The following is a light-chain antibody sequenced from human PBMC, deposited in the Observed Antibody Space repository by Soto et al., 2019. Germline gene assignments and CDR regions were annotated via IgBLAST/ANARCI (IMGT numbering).Light chain of an antibody. CDR2: GNI. V-gene: IGLV1-40*01. CDR3: QSYDSSLNVVI. J-gene: IGLJ2*01. CDR1: SSNIGAGYD. Sequence: QSVLTQPPSVSGAPGQRVTISCTGSSSNIGAGYDVHWYQQLPGTAPKLLIYGNINRPSGVPDRFSGSKSGTSASLAITGLHAEDEADYYCQSYDSSLNVVIFGGGTKLTVL.